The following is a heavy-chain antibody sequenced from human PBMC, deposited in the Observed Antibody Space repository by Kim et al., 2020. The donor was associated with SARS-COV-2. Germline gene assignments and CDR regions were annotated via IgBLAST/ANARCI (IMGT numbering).Heavy chain of an antibody. D-gene: IGHD3-10*01. J-gene: IGHJ4*01. CDR1: GGSFSGYY. V-gene: IGHV4-34*01. Sequence: SETLSLTCAVYGGSFSGYYWSWIRQPPGKGLEWIGEINHSGSTNYNPSLKSRVTISVDTSKNQFSLKLSSVTAADTAVYYCARVGPMVRGVIRWYFDYWG. CDR3: ARVGPMVRGVIRWYFDY. CDR2: INHSGST.